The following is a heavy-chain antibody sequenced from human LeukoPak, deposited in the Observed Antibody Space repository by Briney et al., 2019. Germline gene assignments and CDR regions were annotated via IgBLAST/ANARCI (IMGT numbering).Heavy chain of an antibody. J-gene: IGHJ4*02. V-gene: IGHV1-69*05. D-gene: IGHD2-15*01. CDR1: GGTFSGYA. CDR3: AGGGSCYSN. Sequence: SVKVSCKASGGTFSGYAISWVRQAPGQGLEWMGGIIPIFGTANYAQKFQGRVTITTDESTSTAYMELSSLRSEDTAVYYCAGGGSCYSNWGQGTLVTVSS. CDR2: IIPIFGTA.